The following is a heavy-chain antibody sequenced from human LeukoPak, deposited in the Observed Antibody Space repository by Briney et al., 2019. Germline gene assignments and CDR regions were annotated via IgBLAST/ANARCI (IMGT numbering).Heavy chain of an antibody. V-gene: IGHV1-69*13. J-gene: IGHJ4*02. CDR3: ARDGGEVATIPFGY. CDR2: IIPIFGTA. D-gene: IGHD5-24*01. Sequence: SVKVSCKASGGTFSSYAISWVRQAPGQGLEWMGGIIPIFGTANYAQKFQGRVTITADESTSTAYMELSSLRSEDTAVYYCARDGGEVATIPFGYWGQGTLVTVSS. CDR1: GGTFSSYA.